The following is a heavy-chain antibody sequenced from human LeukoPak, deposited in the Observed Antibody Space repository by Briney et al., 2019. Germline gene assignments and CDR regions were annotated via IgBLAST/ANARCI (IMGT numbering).Heavy chain of an antibody. D-gene: IGHD3-22*01. V-gene: IGHV3-21*01. J-gene: IGHJ6*02. Sequence: GGSLRLSCAASGFTFSSYSMNWVRQAPGKGLEWVSSISSSSSYIYYADSVKGRFTISRDNAKNSLYLQMNSLRAEDTVVYYCARSRPSSGYFYYYYGMDVWGQGTTVTVSS. CDR3: ARSRPSSGYFYYYYGMDV. CDR1: GFTFSSYS. CDR2: ISSSSSYI.